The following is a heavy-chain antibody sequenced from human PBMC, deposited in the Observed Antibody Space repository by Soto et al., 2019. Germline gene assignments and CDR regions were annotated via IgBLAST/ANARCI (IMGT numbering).Heavy chain of an antibody. CDR2: IFSSGST. CDR1: GGSINTFY. D-gene: IGHD5-12*01. V-gene: IGHV4-4*07. CDR3: AREGSYSAYNFAHGIQLWSFDF. J-gene: IGHJ4*02. Sequence: PWETLSLTCTVSGGSINTFYWSWVRRPAGKGLEWIGRIFSSGSTSFNPSLESRVAMSVDTSKNHFSLNLSSVTAADMAVYYCAREGSYSAYNFAHGIQLWSFDFWGQGALVTVSS.